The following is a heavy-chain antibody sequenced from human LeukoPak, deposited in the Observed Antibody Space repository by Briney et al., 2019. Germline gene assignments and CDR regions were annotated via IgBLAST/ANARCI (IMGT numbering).Heavy chain of an antibody. J-gene: IGHJ3*02. Sequence: GGSLRLSCAASGFTFSSYSMNWVRQAPGKGVEWVSSISSSSSYIYYADSVKGRFTISRDNAKNSLYLQMNSLRAEDTAVYYCARGVYGDSAFDIWGQGTMVTVSS. V-gene: IGHV3-21*01. CDR3: ARGVYGDSAFDI. CDR1: GFTFSSYS. CDR2: ISSSSSYI. D-gene: IGHD4-17*01.